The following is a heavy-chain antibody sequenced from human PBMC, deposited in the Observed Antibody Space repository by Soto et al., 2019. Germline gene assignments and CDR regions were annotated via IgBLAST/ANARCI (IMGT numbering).Heavy chain of an antibody. CDR2: ISSSSSVI. J-gene: IGHJ6*03. Sequence: EVQLGESGGGLVQPGRSLRLSCATSGFILSDCAMNWVRQAPGKGLEWVSYISSSSSVIDYADSVKGRFTVSRDNARNSLYLQMNSLRAEDTAVYYCARDLRWGSNWYYYMDVWGKGTTVTVSS. CDR3: ARDLRWGSNWYYYMDV. CDR1: GFILSDCA. V-gene: IGHV3-48*01. D-gene: IGHD7-27*01.